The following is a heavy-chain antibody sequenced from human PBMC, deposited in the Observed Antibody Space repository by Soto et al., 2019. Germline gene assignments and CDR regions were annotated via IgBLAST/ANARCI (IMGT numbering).Heavy chain of an antibody. CDR3: AREGAAAAGAHDGGYFYYYGMDV. V-gene: IGHV3-23*01. Sequence: GGSLRLSCAASGFTFSSYAMSWVRQAPGKGLEWVSAISGSGGTKYYADSVKGRFTISRDNAKNSLYLQMNSLRAEDTAVYYCAREGAAAAGAHDGGYFYYYGMDVWGQGTTVTVSS. J-gene: IGHJ6*02. CDR2: ISGSGGTK. CDR1: GFTFSSYA. D-gene: IGHD6-13*01.